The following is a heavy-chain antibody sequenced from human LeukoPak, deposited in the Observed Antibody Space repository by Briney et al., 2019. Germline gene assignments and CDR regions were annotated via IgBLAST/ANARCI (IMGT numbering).Heavy chain of an antibody. CDR3: ARRFDPRASEYYFDY. CDR2: ISSSGSTI. Sequence: PGGSLRLSCAASGFNFNNYNMNWVRQAPGKGLEWVSYISSSGSTIYYADSVKGRFTISRDNAKNSLYLQMNSLRAEDTAVYYCARRFDPRASEYYFDYWGQGTLVTVSS. CDR1: GFNFNNYN. V-gene: IGHV3-48*04. J-gene: IGHJ4*02. D-gene: IGHD3-9*01.